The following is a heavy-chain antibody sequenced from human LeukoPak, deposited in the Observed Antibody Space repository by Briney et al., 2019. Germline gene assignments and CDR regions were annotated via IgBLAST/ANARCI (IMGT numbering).Heavy chain of an antibody. CDR2: IIPIFGTA. CDR1: GGTFSSYA. J-gene: IGHJ4*02. CDR3: ARSARNRKQWLDEYYFDY. D-gene: IGHD6-19*01. Sequence: SVKVSCKASGGTFSSYAISWVRQAPGQGLEWMGRIIPIFGTANYAQKFQGRVTITTDESTSTAYMELSSLRSEDTAVYYCARSARNRKQWLDEYYFDYWGLGTLVTVSS. V-gene: IGHV1-69*05.